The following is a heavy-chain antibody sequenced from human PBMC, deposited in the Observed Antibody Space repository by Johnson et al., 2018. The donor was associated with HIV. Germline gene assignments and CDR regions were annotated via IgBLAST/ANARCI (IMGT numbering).Heavy chain of an antibody. V-gene: IGHV3-30*04. CDR3: AKELQYFDSSGYHGIDI. CDR2: ISYDGRNK. J-gene: IGHJ3*02. D-gene: IGHD3-22*01. Sequence: QVQLVESGGGVVQPGRSLRLSCAASGFTFSSYAMHWVRQAPGTGLEWVAVISYDGRNKYYPDSVTGRFTISRANSKNTLYLQMKSLRAEDTAVYYCAKELQYFDSSGYHGIDIWGKGSMVTVSS. CDR1: GFTFSSYA.